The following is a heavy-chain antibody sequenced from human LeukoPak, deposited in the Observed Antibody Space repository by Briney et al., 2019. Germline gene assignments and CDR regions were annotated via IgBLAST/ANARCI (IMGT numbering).Heavy chain of an antibody. Sequence: GESLKISCKGYAYNFANYWIAWVRQMPGKGLEYMGIIYPGDSDTKYSPSFQGQVTISVDKSISAAYLQWNSLKASDTAMYFCARQALLEAPPNYWGQGTLVTVSS. J-gene: IGHJ4*02. D-gene: IGHD3-3*01. V-gene: IGHV5-51*01. CDR1: AYNFANYW. CDR2: IYPGDSDT. CDR3: ARQALLEAPPNY.